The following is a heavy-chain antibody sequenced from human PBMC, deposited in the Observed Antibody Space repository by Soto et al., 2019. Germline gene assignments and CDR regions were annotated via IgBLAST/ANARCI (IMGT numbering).Heavy chain of an antibody. Sequence: GGSMRLSCAASGFTVSSSYVSWVRQSPGKGLEWVSFIYSGGSTYYADSVKGRFTISRDTSKNTLFLQMNSLRAEDTAVYYCARDLAGYYYFDYWGQGTLVTVSS. CDR3: ARDLAGYYYFDY. V-gene: IGHV3-66*01. CDR2: IYSGGST. D-gene: IGHD3-9*01. CDR1: GFTVSSSY. J-gene: IGHJ4*02.